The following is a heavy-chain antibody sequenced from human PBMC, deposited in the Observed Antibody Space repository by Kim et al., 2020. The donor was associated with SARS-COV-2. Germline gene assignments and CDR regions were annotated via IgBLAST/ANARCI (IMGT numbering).Heavy chain of an antibody. J-gene: IGHJ4*02. D-gene: IGHD2-15*01. CDR3: ARGGREDMTPNFDY. CDR1: GYTFTSYA. CDR2: INAGNGNT. Sequence: ASVKVSCKASGYTFTSYAMHWVRQAPGQRLEWMGWINAGNGNTKYSQKFQGRVTITRDTSASTAYMELSSLRSEDTAVYYCARGGREDMTPNFDYWGQGTLVTVSS. V-gene: IGHV1-3*01.